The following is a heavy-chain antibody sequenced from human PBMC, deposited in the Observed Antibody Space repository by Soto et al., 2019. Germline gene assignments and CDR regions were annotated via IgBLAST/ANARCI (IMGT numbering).Heavy chain of an antibody. V-gene: IGHV4-39*01. J-gene: IGHJ5*02. D-gene: IGHD3-3*01. CDR2: IYYSGIT. CDR1: GGSISSSIYY. Sequence: KTSETLSLTCTVSGGSISSSIYYWVWIRQPPGKVLDWIGSIYYSGITYYNPSLKSRVTISVDTSKNQFSLKLSSVTAADTAVYYCARAPRITIFGVVMGWFDPWGQGTLVTVSS. CDR3: ARAPRITIFGVVMGWFDP.